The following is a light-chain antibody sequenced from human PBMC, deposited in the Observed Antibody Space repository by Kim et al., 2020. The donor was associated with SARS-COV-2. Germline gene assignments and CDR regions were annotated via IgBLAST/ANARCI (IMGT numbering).Light chain of an antibody. J-gene: IGLJ3*02. V-gene: IGLV7-46*01. CDR3: LLYYSGNRV. CDR1: TWFFTVGNY. CDR2: DTN. Sequence: PGGTVTLPWFSYTWFFTVGNYPFCFRQKPGQAPRTLIYDTNKKQSWTPTRFSGSLRGGKAALTVSGAQPEDESDYYCLLYYSGNRVFGGGTQLTVL.